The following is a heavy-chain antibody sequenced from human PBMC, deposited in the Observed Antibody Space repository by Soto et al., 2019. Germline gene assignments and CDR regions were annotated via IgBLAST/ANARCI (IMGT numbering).Heavy chain of an antibody. V-gene: IGHV3-23*01. J-gene: IGHJ4*02. CDR1: GFTFSSYA. D-gene: IGHD6-19*01. Sequence: EVQLLESGGGLVQPGGSLRLSCAASGFTFSSYAMSWVRQAPGKGLEWVSAISGSGGSTYYADSVKGRFTISRDNSKNTLDLQMNSLRAEDTAGYYCAKGPVGTAVAGGYWGQGTLVTVSS. CDR2: ISGSGGST. CDR3: AKGPVGTAVAGGY.